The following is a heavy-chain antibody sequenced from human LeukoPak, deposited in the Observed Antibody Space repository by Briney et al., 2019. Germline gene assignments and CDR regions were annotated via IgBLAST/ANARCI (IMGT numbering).Heavy chain of an antibody. CDR1: GYTFTGYY. CDR3: ARGQHRVDYSNDGFDI. V-gene: IGHV3-30*16. J-gene: IGHJ3*02. D-gene: IGHD2-2*01. Sequence: SCKASGYTFTGYYMHWVRQAPGQGLEWVAVISYGGNNKYYADSVRGRFTISRDNSKNTLYLQMNSLRAEDTAVYYCARGQHRVDYSNDGFDIWGQGTMVTVSS. CDR2: ISYGGNNK.